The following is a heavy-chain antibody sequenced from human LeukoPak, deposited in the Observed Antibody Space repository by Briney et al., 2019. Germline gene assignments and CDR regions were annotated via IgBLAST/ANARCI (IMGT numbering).Heavy chain of an antibody. D-gene: IGHD3-22*01. Sequence: PGGSLRLSCAASGFTFSSYAMSWVRQAPGKGLEWVSAISGSGGSTYYADSVKGRFTISRDNSKNTLYLQMNSLRAEDTAVYYCARDPPHYDSSGYDYWGQGTLVTVSS. CDR2: ISGSGGST. CDR1: GFTFSSYA. J-gene: IGHJ4*02. CDR3: ARDPPHYDSSGYDY. V-gene: IGHV3-23*01.